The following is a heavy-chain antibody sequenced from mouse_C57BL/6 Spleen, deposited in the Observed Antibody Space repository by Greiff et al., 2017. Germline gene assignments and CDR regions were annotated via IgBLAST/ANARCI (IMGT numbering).Heavy chain of an antibody. J-gene: IGHJ3*01. CDR2: IYPRSGNT. V-gene: IGHV1-81*01. CDR3: ARLDRFAY. CDR1: GYTFTSYG. Sequence: QVQLQQSGAELARPGASVKLSCKASGYTFTSYGISWVKQRTGQGLEWIGEIYPRSGNTYYNEKFKGKATLTADKSSRTAYMELRSLTSEDSAVYFCARLDRFAYWGQGTLVTVSA.